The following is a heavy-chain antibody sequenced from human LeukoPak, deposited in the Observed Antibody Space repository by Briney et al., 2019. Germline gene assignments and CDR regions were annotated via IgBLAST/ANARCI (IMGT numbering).Heavy chain of an antibody. V-gene: IGHV3-64*01. J-gene: IGHJ6*03. CDR1: GFTFSSYA. CDR3: ARGSPGSATVSYYYYYYMDV. Sequence: GGSLRLSCAASGFTFSSYAMHWVRQAPGKGLEYVSAISSNGGSTYYANSVKGRFTISRDNAKNSLYLQMSSLRAEDTAVYYCARGSPGSATVSYYYYYYMDVWGKGTTVTVSS. D-gene: IGHD6-19*01. CDR2: ISSNGGST.